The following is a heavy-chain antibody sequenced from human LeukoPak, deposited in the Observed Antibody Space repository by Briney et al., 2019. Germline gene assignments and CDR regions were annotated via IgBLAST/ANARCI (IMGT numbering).Heavy chain of an antibody. D-gene: IGHD3-10*01. J-gene: IGHJ2*01. CDR3: ARQGLDSGSSYWYFDL. CDR2: THHSGNT. Sequence: PSETLSLTCIVSGDSVSGYYWNWIRQPPGKGLEWIGYTHHSGNTLYNPSLKSRVTTSVDTSKNQFSLSLSSVTAADTAVYYCARQGLDSGSSYWYFDLWGRGTLVTVSS. V-gene: IGHV4-59*08. CDR1: GDSVSGYY.